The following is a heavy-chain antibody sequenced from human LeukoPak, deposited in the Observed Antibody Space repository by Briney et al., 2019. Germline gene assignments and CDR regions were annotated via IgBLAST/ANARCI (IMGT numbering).Heavy chain of an antibody. Sequence: ASVKVSCKVSGYTLTELSMHWVRQAPGKGLEWMGGFDPEDGETIYAQKFQGRVTMTEDTSTDTAYMELSSLRSEDTAVYYCATKDVKQWLATFDYGGQGTLVTVSS. D-gene: IGHD6-19*01. CDR2: FDPEDGET. CDR1: GYTLTELS. V-gene: IGHV1-24*01. CDR3: ATKDVKQWLATFDY. J-gene: IGHJ4*02.